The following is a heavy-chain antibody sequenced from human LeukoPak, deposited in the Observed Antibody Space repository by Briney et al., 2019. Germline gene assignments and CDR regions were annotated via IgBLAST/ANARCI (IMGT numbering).Heavy chain of an antibody. CDR3: AKGLGGAFLAGGWNYDN. CDR2: ITTSGSDT. Sequence: GGSLRLSCAASGFTFSDYYMSWIRQAPGKGLEWVSYITTSGSDTNYPDSVKGRFTISRDNSKNTLYLQMNSLRAEDTAVYYCAKGLGGAFLAGGWNYDNWGQGTLVTVSS. CDR1: GFTFSDYY. D-gene: IGHD1-7*01. V-gene: IGHV3-11*06. J-gene: IGHJ4*02.